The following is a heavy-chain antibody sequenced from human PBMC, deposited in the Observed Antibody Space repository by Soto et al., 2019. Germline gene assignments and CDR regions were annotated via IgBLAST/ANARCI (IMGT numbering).Heavy chain of an antibody. D-gene: IGHD3-3*01. CDR2: FIPVYRTL. Sequence: QVQLVQSGAEVKKPGSSVKVSCKASGGGFGNSAINWVRQTPGQGLEWLGGFIPVYRTLNYAQKFQGRVTITADESTGTAYMTLSSLASDDTAVYYCATGVIWIGYFTVDSWGQGTRVTVSS. CDR1: GGGFGNSA. J-gene: IGHJ4*02. V-gene: IGHV1-69*01. CDR3: ATGVIWIGYFTVDS.